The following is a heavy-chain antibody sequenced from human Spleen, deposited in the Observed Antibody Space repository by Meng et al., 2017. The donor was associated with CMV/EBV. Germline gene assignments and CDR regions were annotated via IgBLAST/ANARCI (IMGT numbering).Heavy chain of an antibody. J-gene: IGHJ5*02. CDR2: IYSDGDT. Sequence: GESLKISCAASGFTFSGYVMHWVRQAPGKGLEWVSFIYSDGDTFYADSVKGRFTISRDNSNSTVYLQMNSLRADDTAVYYCARDPGYCSSTSCYAAGGWFDPWGQGTLVTVSS. CDR3: ARDPGYCSSTSCYAAGGWFDP. CDR1: GFTFSGYV. V-gene: IGHV3-66*01. D-gene: IGHD2-2*01.